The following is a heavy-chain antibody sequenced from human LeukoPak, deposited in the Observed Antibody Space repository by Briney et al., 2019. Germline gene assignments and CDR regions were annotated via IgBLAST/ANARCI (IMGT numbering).Heavy chain of an antibody. J-gene: IGHJ4*02. CDR1: GYTFTSYG. CDR2: IIPIFGTA. D-gene: IGHD3-10*01. V-gene: IGHV1-69*13. Sequence: SVKVSCKASGYTFTSYGISWVRQAPGQGLEWMGGIIPIFGTANYAQKFQGRVTITADESTSTAYMELSSLRSEDTAVYYCAREAPPAPGSGSYPYYFDYWGQGTLVTVSS. CDR3: AREAPPAPGSGSYPYYFDY.